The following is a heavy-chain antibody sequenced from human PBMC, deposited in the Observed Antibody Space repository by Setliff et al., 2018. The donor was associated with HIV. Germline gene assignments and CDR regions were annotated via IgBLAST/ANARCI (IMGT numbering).Heavy chain of an antibody. Sequence: PGESLKISCASGYSFANYWVGWVRQMPGKGLEWMGLIYPGDSETRYNPSFQGQVSISADKSINTAYLQWSSLKASDTAMYYCARRYGFDSSGLENDAFDIWGQGTLVTVSS. CDR2: IYPGDSET. V-gene: IGHV5-51*01. J-gene: IGHJ3*02. D-gene: IGHD3-22*01. CDR3: ARRYGFDSSGLENDAFDI. CDR1: GYSFANYW.